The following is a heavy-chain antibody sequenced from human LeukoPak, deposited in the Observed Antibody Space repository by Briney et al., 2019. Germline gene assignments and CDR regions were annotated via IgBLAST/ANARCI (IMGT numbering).Heavy chain of an antibody. D-gene: IGHD6-13*01. Sequence: GGSLRLSCAASGFTFSSYSMNWVRQAPGKGLEWVSSISSSSSYIYYADSVKGRFTISRDNAKNSLYLQMNSLRAEDTAVYYCAGGRAGYSSSSGSTLKYYYYYGMDVWGQGTTVTVSS. CDR3: AGGRAGYSSSSGSTLKYYYYYGMDV. CDR2: ISSSSSYI. CDR1: GFTFSSYS. J-gene: IGHJ6*02. V-gene: IGHV3-21*01.